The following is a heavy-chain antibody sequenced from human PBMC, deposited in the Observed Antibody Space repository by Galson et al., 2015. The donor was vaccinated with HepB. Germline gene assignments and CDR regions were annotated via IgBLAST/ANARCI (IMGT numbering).Heavy chain of an antibody. J-gene: IGHJ4*02. CDR2: INPNTGNT. CDR1: GYTFTIYD. CDR3: ARRLGTDSLEY. D-gene: IGHD1-1*01. V-gene: IGHV1-8*01. Sequence: SVKVSCKPSGYTFTIYDLIWVRQAPGQGLEWMGWINPNTGNTAYAQKFQGRVVLTRNTSTSTAYMDLSSLRSGDTAVYYCARRLGTDSLEYWGQGSLVTVSS.